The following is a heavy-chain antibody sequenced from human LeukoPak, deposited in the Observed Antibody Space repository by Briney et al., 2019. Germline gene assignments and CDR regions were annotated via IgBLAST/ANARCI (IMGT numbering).Heavy chain of an antibody. Sequence: GGSLRLSCAASGFTFSSYSMNWVRQAPGKGLEWVSSISSSSSYIYHADSVKGRFTISRDNAKNSLYLQMNSLRAEDTAVYYCARADRGYDYWGQGTLVTVSS. D-gene: IGHD3-10*01. CDR1: GFTFSSYS. CDR2: ISSSSSYI. CDR3: ARADRGYDY. J-gene: IGHJ4*02. V-gene: IGHV3-21*01.